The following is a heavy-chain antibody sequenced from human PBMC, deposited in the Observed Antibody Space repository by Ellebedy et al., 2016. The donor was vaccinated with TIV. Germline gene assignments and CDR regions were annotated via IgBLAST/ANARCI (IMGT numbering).Heavy chain of an antibody. V-gene: IGHV3-23*01. Sequence: PGGSLRLSCAASGFTFSSFAMNWVRQAPGKGLEWVSGVTNSGGTTYYTDSVKGRFTISRDNSRNTLFLQMNSLRAEDSAVYYCAKDWCFDLWGRGTLVTVSS. J-gene: IGHJ2*01. CDR2: VTNSGGTT. CDR1: GFTFSSFA. CDR3: AKDWCFDL.